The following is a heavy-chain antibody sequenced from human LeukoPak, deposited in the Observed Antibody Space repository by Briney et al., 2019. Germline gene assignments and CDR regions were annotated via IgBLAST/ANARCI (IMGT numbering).Heavy chain of an antibody. CDR2: IIPIFGTA. CDR1: GGTFSSYA. J-gene: IGHJ3*02. Sequence: SVKVSCKASGGTFSSYAISWVRQAPGQGLEWMGGIIPIFGTANYAQRFQGRVTITADESTSSAYMELSSLRSEDTAVYYCARAQGAYCGGDCYWSPDDAFDIWGQGTMVTVSS. V-gene: IGHV1-69*13. CDR3: ARAQGAYCGGDCYWSPDDAFDI. D-gene: IGHD2-21*02.